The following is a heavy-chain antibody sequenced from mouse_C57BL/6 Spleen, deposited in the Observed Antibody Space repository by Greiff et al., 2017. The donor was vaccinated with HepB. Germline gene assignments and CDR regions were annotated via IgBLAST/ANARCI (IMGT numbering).Heavy chain of an antibody. CDR1: EYEFPSHD. Sequence: DVHLVESGGGLVQPGESLKLSCESNEYEFPSHDMSWVRKTPEKRLELVAAINSDGGSTYYPDTMERRFIISRDNTKKALCLQMSRLRSEDTALYYCARQIGYYGSSYWYFDVWGTGTTVTVSS. J-gene: IGHJ1*03. V-gene: IGHV5-2*01. D-gene: IGHD1-1*01. CDR3: ARQIGYYGSSYWYFDV. CDR2: INSDGGST.